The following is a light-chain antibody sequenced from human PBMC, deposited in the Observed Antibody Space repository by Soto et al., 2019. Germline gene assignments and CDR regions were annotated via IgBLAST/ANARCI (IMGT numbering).Light chain of an antibody. J-gene: IGKJ1*01. CDR1: QAINNN. V-gene: IGKV3-20*01. Sequence: VLTQAPDTLSVSPGERATLCCRASQAINNNVAWYQLKDGRVPRLLIYGASSRATGIPDRFSGGGSGTDFTLTISRLEPEDFAVYYCQQYFTAPQTFGQGTKVDIK. CDR2: GAS. CDR3: QQYFTAPQT.